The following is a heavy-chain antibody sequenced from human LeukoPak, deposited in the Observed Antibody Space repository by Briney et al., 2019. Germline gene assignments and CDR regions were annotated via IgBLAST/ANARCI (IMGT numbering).Heavy chain of an antibody. V-gene: IGHV4-38-2*02. J-gene: IGHJ5*02. CDR3: ARYHVLNRGVNWFDP. CDR2: IYQSGST. Sequence: SETLSLTCSVSGYSISSGYYWGWIRQPPGKGLEWIGSIYQSGSTSYNPSLKSRVTISVDTSKNQFSLKLSSVTAADTAVYSCARYHVLNRGVNWFDPWGQGTLVTVSS. CDR1: GYSISSGYY. D-gene: IGHD2-2*01.